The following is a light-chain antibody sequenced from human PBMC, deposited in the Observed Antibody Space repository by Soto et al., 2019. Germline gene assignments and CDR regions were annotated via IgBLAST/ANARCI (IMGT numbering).Light chain of an antibody. J-gene: IGKJ1*01. Sequence: EIVMTQSPATLSVSPGGRATLSCGPSQSISDTLAWYQQKPGQAPRLLIYGASSRATGIPDRFSGSGSGTDFTLTISRLEPEDFAVYYCQQYGSSSKWTFGQGTKVDIK. CDR1: QSISDT. CDR3: QQYGSSSKWT. V-gene: IGKV3-20*01. CDR2: GAS.